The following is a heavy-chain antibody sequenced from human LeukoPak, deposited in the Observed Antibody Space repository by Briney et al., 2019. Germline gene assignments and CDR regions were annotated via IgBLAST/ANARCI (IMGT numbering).Heavy chain of an antibody. J-gene: IGHJ3*02. D-gene: IGHD3-22*01. Sequence: GGSLRLSCAASGFTFSSYSMNWVRQAPGKGLEWVSYISSSSSTIYYADSVKGRFTISRDNAKNTLYLQMNSLRAEDTAVYYCASHFTLVVITEPYAFDIWGQGTMVTVSS. CDR3: ASHFTLVVITEPYAFDI. V-gene: IGHV3-48*04. CDR1: GFTFSSYS. CDR2: ISSSSSTI.